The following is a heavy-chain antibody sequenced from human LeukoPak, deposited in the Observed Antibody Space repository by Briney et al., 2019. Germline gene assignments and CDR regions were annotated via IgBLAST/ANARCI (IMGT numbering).Heavy chain of an antibody. V-gene: IGHV3-21*01. CDR2: VSSSSSYI. J-gene: IGHJ3*02. CDR1: GFTFSSYS. Sequence: GGSLRLSCAASGFTFSSYSMNWVRQAPGKGLEWVSSVSSSSSYIYYADSVKGRFTISRDNAKNSLYLQMNSLRAEDTAVYYCARVSMGSTYFRAFDIWGQGTMVTVSS. CDR3: ARVSMGSTYFRAFDI. D-gene: IGHD2/OR15-2a*01.